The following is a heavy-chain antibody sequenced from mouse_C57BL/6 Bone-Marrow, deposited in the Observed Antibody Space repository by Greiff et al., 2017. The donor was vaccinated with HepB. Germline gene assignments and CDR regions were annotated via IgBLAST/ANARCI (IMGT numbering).Heavy chain of an antibody. V-gene: IGHV3-6*01. CDR1: GYSITSGYY. Sequence: EVKLQESGPGLVKPSQSLSLTCSVTGYSITSGYYWNWIRQFPGNKLEWMGYISYDGSNNYNPSLKNRISITRDTSKNQFFLKLNSVTTEDTATYYCARGGDYDAHYFDYWGQGTTLTVSS. J-gene: IGHJ2*01. CDR3: ARGGDYDAHYFDY. CDR2: ISYDGSN. D-gene: IGHD2-4*01.